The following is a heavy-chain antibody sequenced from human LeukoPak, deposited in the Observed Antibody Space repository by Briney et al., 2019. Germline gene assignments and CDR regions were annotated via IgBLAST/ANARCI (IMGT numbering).Heavy chain of an antibody. Sequence: GGSLRLSCTASGFTFSAYAMHWVRQAPGRGLEHVSAIGADGGGTYYGNSVKGRFTISRDNSKNTLYLQMNSLRAEDTAVYYCAKADDCGGDCYCDYWGQGTLVTVSS. D-gene: IGHD2-21*02. CDR1: GFTFSAYA. CDR3: AKADDCGGDCYCDY. CDR2: IGADGGGT. J-gene: IGHJ4*02. V-gene: IGHV3-64*01.